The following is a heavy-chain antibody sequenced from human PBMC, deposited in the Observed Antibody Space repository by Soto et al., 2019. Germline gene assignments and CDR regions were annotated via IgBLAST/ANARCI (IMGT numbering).Heavy chain of an antibody. V-gene: IGHV3-73*02. CDR1: GFPFNGSA. Sequence: EVQLVESGGGLVHPGGSLKLSCAASGFPFNGSAMHWVRQASGKGVEWVGRIRSKPNNYATAYAASLKGRFTISRDDSKNTAYLQMNSLKTEDTAVYYCAGDFYYNMDVWGQGTTVTVSS. CDR3: AGDFYYNMDV. CDR2: IRSKPNNYAT. J-gene: IGHJ6*02.